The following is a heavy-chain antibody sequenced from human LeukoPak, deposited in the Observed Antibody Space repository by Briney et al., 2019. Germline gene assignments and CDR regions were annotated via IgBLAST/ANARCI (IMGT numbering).Heavy chain of an antibody. CDR2: ISSSSSYI. V-gene: IGHV3-21*01. CDR3: ARVALGGYCSGGSCYLDNYYYYGMDV. CDR1: GFTFSSYS. J-gene: IGHJ6*02. D-gene: IGHD2-15*01. Sequence: PGGSLRLSRAASGFTFSSYSMNWVRQAPGKGLEWVSSISSSSSYIYYADSVKGRFTISRDNAKNSLYLQMNSLRAEDTAVYYCARVALGGYCSGGSCYLDNYYYYGMDVWGQGTTVTVSS.